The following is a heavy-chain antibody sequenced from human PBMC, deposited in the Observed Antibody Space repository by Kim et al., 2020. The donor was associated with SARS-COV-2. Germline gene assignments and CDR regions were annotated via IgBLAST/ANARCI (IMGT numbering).Heavy chain of an antibody. V-gene: IGHV3-53*01. J-gene: IGHJ6*03. CDR3: ATRSIEGRTHYMDG. CDR1: GFVVSDNY. CDR2: IYNDGTT. Sequence: GGSLRLSCAASGFVVSDNYMSWVRQAPGKGLEWVSVIYNDGTTYHADSVKGRFTISRDNSRNTLYLQMNSLRAEDTAVYYCATRSIEGRTHYMDGWGKGTTVTVSS. D-gene: IGHD6-6*01.